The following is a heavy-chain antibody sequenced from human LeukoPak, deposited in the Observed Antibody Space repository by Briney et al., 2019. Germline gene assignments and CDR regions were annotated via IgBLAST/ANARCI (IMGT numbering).Heavy chain of an antibody. Sequence: ASVKVSCKASGGTFSSYAISWVRRAPGQGLEWMGGIIPIFGTANYAQKFQGRVTITADESTSTAYMELRSMRSEDTAVYYCARDSKRSLGYCSGGSCYYGGYWGQGTLVTVSS. D-gene: IGHD2-15*01. J-gene: IGHJ4*02. V-gene: IGHV1-69*01. CDR3: ARDSKRSLGYCSGGSCYYGGY. CDR2: IIPIFGTA. CDR1: GGTFSSYA.